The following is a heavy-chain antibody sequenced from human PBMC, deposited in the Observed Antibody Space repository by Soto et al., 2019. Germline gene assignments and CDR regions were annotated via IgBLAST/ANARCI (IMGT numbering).Heavy chain of an antibody. J-gene: IGHJ6*02. V-gene: IGHV3-53*01. CDR1: GFTVSSNY. CDR2: IYSGGST. D-gene: IGHD3-22*01. Sequence: GGSLRLSCAASGFTVSSNYMSWVRQAPGKGLEWVSVIYSGGSTYYADSVKGRFTISRDNSKNTLYLQMNSLRAEDTAVYYCAKAYYYDSSGYSGMDVWGQGTTVTVSS. CDR3: AKAYYYDSSGYSGMDV.